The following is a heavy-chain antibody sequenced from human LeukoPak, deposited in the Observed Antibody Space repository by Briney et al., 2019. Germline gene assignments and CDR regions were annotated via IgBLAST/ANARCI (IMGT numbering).Heavy chain of an antibody. CDR2: INNDGSGT. Sequence: GGSLSLSCAASGCTFSSCWRHWVRQTPGKGLVWVWRINNDGSGTSYADSVKDRFTISRDDAKNILFLQMNSLRAEDTAVYYCVRGGGCSGSPMRYGTDVWGQGTTVTVSS. J-gene: IGHJ6*02. CDR1: GCTFSSCW. V-gene: IGHV3-74*01. CDR3: VRGGGCSGSPMRYGTDV. D-gene: IGHD6-19*01.